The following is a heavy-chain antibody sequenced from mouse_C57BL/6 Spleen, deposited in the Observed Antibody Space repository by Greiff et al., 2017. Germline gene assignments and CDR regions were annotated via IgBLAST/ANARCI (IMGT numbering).Heavy chain of an antibody. V-gene: IGHV14-2*01. CDR1: GFNIKDYY. D-gene: IGHD2-4*01. J-gene: IGHJ3*01. Sequence: VQLQQSGAELVKPGASVKLSCTASGFNIKDYYMHWVKQRTEQGLAWIGRIDPEDGATKYAPKFQGKATITADTSSNTAYLQLSSLTSEDTAVYYCARGYDYDGAWFAYWGQGTLVTVSA. CDR3: ARGYDYDGAWFAY. CDR2: IDPEDGAT.